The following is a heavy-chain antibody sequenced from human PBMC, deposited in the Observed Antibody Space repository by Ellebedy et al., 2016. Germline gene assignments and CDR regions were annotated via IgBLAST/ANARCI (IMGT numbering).Heavy chain of an antibody. Sequence: GGSLRLSCAASGFIFKNHAMSWVRQAPGKGLEWVSSISTISSYADSVRGRFTISRDNAKKSLYLQMNSLRVEDTALYYCARTNYYFYYMDVWGKGTTVTVSS. CDR3: ARTNYYFYYMDV. D-gene: IGHD1/OR15-1a*01. V-gene: IGHV3-21*01. J-gene: IGHJ6*03. CDR2: ISTISS. CDR1: GFIFKNHA.